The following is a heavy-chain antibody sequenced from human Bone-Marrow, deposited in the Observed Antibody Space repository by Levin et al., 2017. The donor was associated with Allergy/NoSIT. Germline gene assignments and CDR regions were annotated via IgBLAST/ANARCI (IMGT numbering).Heavy chain of an antibody. CDR1: GFTFSDYY. D-gene: IGHD3-9*01. Sequence: LSLTCAASGFTFSDYYMSWIRQAPGKGLEWVSYISSSGSTIYYADSVKGRFTISRDNAKNSLYLQMNSLRAEDTAVYYCARCFDRWPNFDYWGQGTLVTVSS. V-gene: IGHV3-11*01. CDR2: ISSSGSTI. CDR3: ARCFDRWPNFDY. J-gene: IGHJ4*02.